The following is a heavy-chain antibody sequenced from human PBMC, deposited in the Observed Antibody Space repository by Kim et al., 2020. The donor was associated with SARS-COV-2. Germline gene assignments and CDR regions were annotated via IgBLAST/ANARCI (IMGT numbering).Heavy chain of an antibody. J-gene: IGHJ6*03. CDR2: IIPILGIA. Sequence: SVKVSCKASGGTFSSYAISWVRQAPGQGLEWMGRIIPILGIANYAQKFQGRVTITADKSTSTAYMELSSLRSEDTAVYYCAREAYDFWSGYYSGSDYYYYYMDVWGKGTTVTVSS. D-gene: IGHD3-3*01. CDR3: AREAYDFWSGYYSGSDYYYYYMDV. CDR1: GGTFSSYA. V-gene: IGHV1-69*04.